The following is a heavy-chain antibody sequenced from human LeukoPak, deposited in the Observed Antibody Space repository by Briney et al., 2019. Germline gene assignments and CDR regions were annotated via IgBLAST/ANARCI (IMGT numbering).Heavy chain of an antibody. D-gene: IGHD6-13*01. Sequence: PGGSLRLSCAASGFTFDDYGMSWVRHAPGKGLVWVSRINSDGSSTSYADSVKGRFTISRDNAKNTPYLQMNSLRAEDTAVYYCARGYSDFDIWGQGTMVTVSS. J-gene: IGHJ3*02. V-gene: IGHV3-74*01. CDR3: ARGYSDFDI. CDR1: GFTFDDYG. CDR2: INSDGSST.